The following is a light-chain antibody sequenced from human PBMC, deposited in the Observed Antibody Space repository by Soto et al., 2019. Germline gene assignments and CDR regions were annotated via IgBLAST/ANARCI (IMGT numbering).Light chain of an antibody. V-gene: IGKV1-5*01. CDR3: QQYETSSGT. Sequence: SHTALAPWSLCPSLLQGLSVTYRASQSVSSWLAWYQQKPGEAPKLLIYDASALPRGVPSRFSGSGSGTKFTLTIASLQPDDFATYYCQQYETSSGTFGQGTKVDIK. CDR2: DAS. J-gene: IGKJ1*01. CDR1: QSVSSW.